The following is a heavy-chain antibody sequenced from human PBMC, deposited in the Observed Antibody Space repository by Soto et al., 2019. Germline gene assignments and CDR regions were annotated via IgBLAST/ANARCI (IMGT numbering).Heavy chain of an antibody. Sequence: ASVKVSWKASGYTFTSYGISWVRQAPGQGLEWMGWISAYNGNTNYAQKLQGRVTMTTDTSTSTAYMELRSLRSDDTAVYYCAAGREYYYDSSGYYYYYGMDVWGQGTTVTVSS. CDR2: ISAYNGNT. CDR1: GYTFTSYG. D-gene: IGHD3-22*01. J-gene: IGHJ6*02. CDR3: AAGREYYYDSSGYYYYYGMDV. V-gene: IGHV1-18*04.